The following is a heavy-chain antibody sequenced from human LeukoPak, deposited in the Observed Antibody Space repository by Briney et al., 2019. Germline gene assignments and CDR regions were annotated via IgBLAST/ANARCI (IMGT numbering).Heavy chain of an antibody. J-gene: IGHJ4*02. D-gene: IGHD2-21*02. CDR2: ISYAGSNK. CDR1: GFTFSSYA. CDR3: ASIVVVTAFDY. V-gene: IGHV3-30-3*01. Sequence: GGSLRLSCAASGFTFSSYAMHWVRQAPGKGLEWVAVISYAGSNKYYADSVKVRFTISRDNSKNTLYLQMNSLRAEDTAVYYCASIVVVTAFDYWGQGTLVTVSS.